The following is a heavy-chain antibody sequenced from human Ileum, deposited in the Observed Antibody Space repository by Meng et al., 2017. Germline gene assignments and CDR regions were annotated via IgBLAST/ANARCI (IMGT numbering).Heavy chain of an antibody. V-gene: IGHV3-48*03. Sequence: GESLKISCAGSGFNVYTYEMNWVRQAPGKGLEWVSYIFATDTNTYYADSVKGRFTISRDNANNSVYLQMNSLRAEDTAVYYCASGLSGFCSHGICYTGGYWGQGTRVTVSS. D-gene: IGHD2-15*01. CDR1: GFNVYTYE. CDR2: IFATDTNT. J-gene: IGHJ4*02. CDR3: ASGLSGFCSHGICYTGGY.